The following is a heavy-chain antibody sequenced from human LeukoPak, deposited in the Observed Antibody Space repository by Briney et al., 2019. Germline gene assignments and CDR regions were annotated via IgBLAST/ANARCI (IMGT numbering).Heavy chain of an antibody. D-gene: IGHD6-19*01. V-gene: IGHV4-31*03. CDR1: GGSLSRGGDY. J-gene: IGHJ4*02. CDR2: TYYGGST. CDR3: ASQLFPLAVSGFDY. Sequence: SQTLSLTCTVSGGSLSRGGDYWTWIRQHPGKGLEWIGNTYYGGSTYYNPSLKSRGTISIDTSKNQFSLKLTSVTAAGTAVYYCASQLFPLAVSGFDYWGQGTLVTVSS.